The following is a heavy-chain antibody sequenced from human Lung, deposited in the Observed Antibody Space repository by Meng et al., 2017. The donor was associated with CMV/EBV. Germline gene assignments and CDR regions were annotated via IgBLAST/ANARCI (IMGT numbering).Heavy chain of an antibody. Sequence: QVQLVQSGAEVKKPXASVKVSXXASXYTFTSYAMHWVRQAPGQRLEWMGWINAGNGNTKYSQRFQGRDTIARDTSASTAYMELSSLRSEDTTVYYCARAGYDSSGYYPQPFDYWGQGTLVTVSS. CDR1: XYTFTSYA. CDR3: ARAGYDSSGYYPQPFDY. CDR2: INAGNGNT. V-gene: IGHV1-3*01. J-gene: IGHJ4*02. D-gene: IGHD3-22*01.